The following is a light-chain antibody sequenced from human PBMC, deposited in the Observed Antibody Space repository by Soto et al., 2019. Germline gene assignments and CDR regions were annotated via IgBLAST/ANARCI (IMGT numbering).Light chain of an antibody. CDR3: QQYYKWPLT. V-gene: IGKV3-15*01. J-gene: IGKJ1*01. CDR1: QSVTST. Sequence: IIMPQSPATLPVSPGERATPSSRPSQSVTSTLAWYQQRRGKVPRLLIHGASTRATGIPARFSGSGSGAEFTLTISSLQSEDFAVYYCQQYYKWPLTFGQGTKVEIK. CDR2: GAS.